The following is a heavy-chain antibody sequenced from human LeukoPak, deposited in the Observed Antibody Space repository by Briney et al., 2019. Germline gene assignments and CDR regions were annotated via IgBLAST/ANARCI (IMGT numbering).Heavy chain of an antibody. Sequence: GGSLRLSCAASGFTFGDYCMSWVRQAPGKGLEWVSGINWNGGSTGYADSVKGGFTISEDNAKNSTYRQMNRPRAEDTALYYCARVGSSIDYYYYMDVWGKGTTVTVSS. CDR1: GFTFGDYC. CDR3: ARVGSSIDYYYYMDV. V-gene: IGHV3-20*04. CDR2: INWNGGST. J-gene: IGHJ6*03. D-gene: IGHD6-6*01.